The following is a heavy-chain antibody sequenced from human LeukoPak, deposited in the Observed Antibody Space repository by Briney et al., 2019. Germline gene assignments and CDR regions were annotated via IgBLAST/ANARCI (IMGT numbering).Heavy chain of an antibody. CDR1: GFTFSSYS. V-gene: IGHV3-21*01. CDR3: AREGGSPPGYYYYYMGV. CDR2: ISSSSSYI. J-gene: IGHJ6*03. Sequence: GGSLRLSCAASGFTFSSYSMNWVRQAPGEGLEWVSSISSSSSYIYYADSVKGRFTISRDNAKNSLYLQMNSLRAEDTAVYYCAREGGSPPGYYYYYMGVWGKGTTVTVSS.